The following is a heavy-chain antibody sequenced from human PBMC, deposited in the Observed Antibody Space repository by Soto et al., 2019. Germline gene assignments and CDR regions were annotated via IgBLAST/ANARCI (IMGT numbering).Heavy chain of an antibody. CDR3: ARDSAYGSNSGGWFVP. Sequence: ATVKAGCKASGYTFTSYAMHWVRQAPGQMREWMGWINAANGHTKYSQKFQGRDTITRDTSASTAYMELSSLRSEDTAVYYCARDSAYGSNSGGWFVPWGEGTLVTVFS. J-gene: IGHJ5*02. CDR2: INAANGHT. V-gene: IGHV1-3*01. D-gene: IGHD4-17*01. CDR1: GYTFTSYA.